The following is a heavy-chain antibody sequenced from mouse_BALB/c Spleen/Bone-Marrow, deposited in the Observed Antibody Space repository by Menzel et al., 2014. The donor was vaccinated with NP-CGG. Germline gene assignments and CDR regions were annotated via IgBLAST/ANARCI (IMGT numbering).Heavy chain of an antibody. Sequence: VQRVESGAELVRPGTSVKVSCKASGYAFTNYWIGWVKQRPGQGFEWIGVINPGSGGVNYNEKFKGKATLTADKSSSTAYIQLSSLTSDDSAVYFCSREITRYAVDYWGQGTSVTVSS. CDR1: GYAFTNYW. CDR2: INPGSGGV. D-gene: IGHD2-4*01. V-gene: IGHV1-54*01. J-gene: IGHJ4*01. CDR3: SREITRYAVDY.